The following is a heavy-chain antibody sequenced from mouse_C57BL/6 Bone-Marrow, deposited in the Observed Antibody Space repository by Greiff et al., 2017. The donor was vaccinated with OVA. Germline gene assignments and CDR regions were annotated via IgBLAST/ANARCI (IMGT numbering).Heavy chain of an antibody. CDR1: GYTFTRYW. D-gene: IGHD2-3*01. Sequence: EVQLQQSGPVLARPGASVKMSCKTSGYTFTRYWMHWVKQRPGQGLEWIGVIYPGNSDTRYNQKFKGKAKLTAVTSASTAYMELSSLTNEYSAVYYCTDGYYFYWGQGTTLTVSS. CDR2: IYPGNSDT. J-gene: IGHJ2*01. V-gene: IGHV1-5*01. CDR3: TDGYYFY.